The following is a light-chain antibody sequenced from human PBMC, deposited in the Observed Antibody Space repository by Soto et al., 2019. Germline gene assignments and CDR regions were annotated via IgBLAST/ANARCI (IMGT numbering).Light chain of an antibody. CDR2: AAS. CDR1: QGISSY. V-gene: IGKV1-9*01. CDR3: QQLNSYPFLT. J-gene: IGKJ4*01. Sequence: DIQLTQSPSFLSASVGDRVTITCRASQGISSYLAWYQQKPGKAPTLLIYAASTLQSGVPSRFSGSGSGTELTLTISSLQPEDFATYYCQQLNSYPFLTFGGGTKVEIK.